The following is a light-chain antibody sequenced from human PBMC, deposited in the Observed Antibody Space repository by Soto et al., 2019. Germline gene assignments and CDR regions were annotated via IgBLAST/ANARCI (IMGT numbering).Light chain of an antibody. Sequence: EIVMTQSPATLSVSPGERATLSCRASQSVSSNLVWYQQKPGQAPRLLIYGASTRATGIPARFSGSGSGTEFTLTISSLQSEDFAVYYCQQYNNWPFTVGPGTKVDIK. J-gene: IGKJ3*01. CDR3: QQYNNWPFT. CDR1: QSVSSN. V-gene: IGKV3-15*01. CDR2: GAS.